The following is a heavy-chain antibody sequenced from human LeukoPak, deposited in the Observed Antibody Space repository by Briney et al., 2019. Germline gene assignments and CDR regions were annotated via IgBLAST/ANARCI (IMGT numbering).Heavy chain of an antibody. V-gene: IGHV4-39*01. Sequence: SETLSLTCSVSGGSISRGNYYWGWIRQPPGEGLEWIVIIDYTGSTYYNPSLKSRVTISVDLSKRKFSLKLSSVTAADRAVYYCARYSSSWYEGGNWFDPWGQGTLVTVSS. CDR1: GGSISRGNYY. CDR2: IDYTGST. D-gene: IGHD6-13*01. J-gene: IGHJ5*02. CDR3: ARYSSSWYEGGNWFDP.